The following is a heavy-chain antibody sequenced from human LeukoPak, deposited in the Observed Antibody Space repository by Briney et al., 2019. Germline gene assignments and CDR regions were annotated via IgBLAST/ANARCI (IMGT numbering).Heavy chain of an antibody. CDR2: ISSSSSYI. J-gene: IGHJ3*02. D-gene: IGHD3-10*01. CDR3: ARVQFTMVRGGSAFDI. V-gene: IGHV3-21*04. CDR1: GFTFSSYS. Sequence: GGSLRLSCAASGFTFSSYSMNWVRLAPGKGLEWVSSISSSSSYIYYADSVKGRFTISRDNAKNSLYLQMNSLRAEDTAVYYCARVQFTMVRGGSAFDIWGQGTMVTVSS.